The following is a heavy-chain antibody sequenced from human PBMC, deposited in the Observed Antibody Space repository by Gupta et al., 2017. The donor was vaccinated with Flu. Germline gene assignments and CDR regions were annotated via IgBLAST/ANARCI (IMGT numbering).Heavy chain of an antibody. CDR3: VRDLLSSSSS. CDR1: VSSNIAA. CDR2: TYYRSKWSN. D-gene: IGHD6-6*01. J-gene: IGHJ5*02. V-gene: IGHV6-1*01. Sequence: VSSNIAAWNWIRQSPSRGLEWLRRTYYRSKWSNDYAVSVKSRITISPDTSKNQFSLQLNSVTPEDTAVYYCVRDLLSSSSSWGQGTLVTVSS.